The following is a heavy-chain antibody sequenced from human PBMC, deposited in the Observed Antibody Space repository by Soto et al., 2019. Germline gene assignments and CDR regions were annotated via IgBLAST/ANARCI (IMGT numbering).Heavy chain of an antibody. CDR3: AKGGYYGSGSQIDY. V-gene: IGHV3-23*01. D-gene: IGHD3-10*01. CDR2: ISGSGGST. J-gene: IGHJ4*02. Sequence: QRSSSAAAGFNSGGFARSRVRQAQGKGLEWVSAISGSGGSTYYADSVKGRFTISRDNSKNTPYLQMNSLRAEDTAVYYCAKGGYYGSGSQIDYWGQGTLVTV. CDR1: GFNSGGFA.